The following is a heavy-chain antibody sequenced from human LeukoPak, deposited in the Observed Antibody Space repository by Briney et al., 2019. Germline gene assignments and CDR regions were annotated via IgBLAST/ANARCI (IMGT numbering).Heavy chain of an antibody. CDR3: AKGVIVGATKGDY. J-gene: IGHJ4*02. CDR2: ISGSGGST. V-gene: IGHV3-23*01. CDR1: GFTFSSYA. Sequence: GGSLRLSCAASGFTFSSYAMIWVRQAPGKGLEWVSAISGSGGSTYYADSVKGRFTISRDNSKNTLYLQVKSLRAEDTAVYYCAKGVIVGATKGDYWGQGTLVTVSS. D-gene: IGHD1-26*01.